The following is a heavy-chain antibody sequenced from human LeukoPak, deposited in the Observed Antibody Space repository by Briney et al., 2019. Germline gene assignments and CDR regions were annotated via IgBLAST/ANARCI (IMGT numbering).Heavy chain of an antibody. V-gene: IGHV3-66*02. Sequence: GGSLRLSCAASGFNVRSNYLGWVRQAPGKGLEWVSVIYSGGSTYYADSVKGRFTVSRDNSENTLYLQMSSLRAEDTAVYYCARDRMEDRSDGICSRFFDYWGQGNLVTVPS. CDR2: IYSGGST. CDR1: GFNVRSNY. J-gene: IGHJ4*02. CDR3: ARDRMEDRSDGICSRFFDY. D-gene: IGHD2-15*01.